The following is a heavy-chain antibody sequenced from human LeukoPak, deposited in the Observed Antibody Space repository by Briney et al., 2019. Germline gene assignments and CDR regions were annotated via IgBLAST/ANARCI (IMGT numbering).Heavy chain of an antibody. D-gene: IGHD5-18*01. V-gene: IGHV3-7*01. CDR3: ARDSGYSAFDI. CDR2: INEDGTIK. J-gene: IGHJ3*02. Sequence: GGSLRLSCAASGFTFSTSWMTWVRQAPGKELEWLGNINEDGTIKNYVDSVKGRFTTSRDNAKNSLFLQMLSLRTDDTAVYYCARDSGYSAFDIWGLGTMVTVS. CDR1: GFTFSTSW.